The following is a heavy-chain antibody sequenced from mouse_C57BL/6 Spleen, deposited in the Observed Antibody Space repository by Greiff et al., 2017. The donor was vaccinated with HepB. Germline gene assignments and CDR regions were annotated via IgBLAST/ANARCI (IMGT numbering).Heavy chain of an antibody. CDR1: GYTFTSYW. D-gene: IGHD6-1*01. V-gene: IGHV1-55*01. CDR3: ARGGLRGSRGYFEV. Sequence: QVQLQQPGAELVKPGASVKMSCKASGYTFTSYWITWVKQRPGQGLEWIGDIYPGSGSTNYNEKFKSKATLTVDTSSSTAYMQLSSLTSEDSAVYYCARGGLRGSRGYFEVWGTGTTVTVSS. CDR2: IYPGSGST. J-gene: IGHJ1*03.